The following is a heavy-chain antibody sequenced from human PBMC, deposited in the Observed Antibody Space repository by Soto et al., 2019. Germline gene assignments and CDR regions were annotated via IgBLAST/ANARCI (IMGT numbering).Heavy chain of an antibody. CDR2: ISSDGKDK. CDR3: AKDSGRGSADYYFDY. J-gene: IGHJ4*02. D-gene: IGHD3-10*01. CDR1: VFTFSSYA. V-gene: IGHV3-30*18. Sequence: GGSLRLSCAASVFTFSSYAIHWVRQAPGKGLEWVAVISSDGKDKYSADSMKGRFAISRDNSKNTLYLQMNSLRAEDTAVYYCAKDSGRGSADYYFDYWGQGTLVTVSS.